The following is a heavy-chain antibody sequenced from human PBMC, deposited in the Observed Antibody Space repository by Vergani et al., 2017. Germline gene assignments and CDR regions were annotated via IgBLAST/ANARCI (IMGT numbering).Heavy chain of an antibody. CDR3: AKDYDILTGYYASDY. V-gene: IGHV3-23*01. J-gene: IGHJ4*02. CDR1: GFTFSSYA. CDR2: ISGSGGST. Sequence: EVQLLESGGGLVQPGGSLRLSCAASGFTFSSYAMSWARQAPGKGLEWVSAISGSGGSTYYADSVKGRFTISRDNSKNTLYLQMNSLRAEDTAVYYCAKDYDILTGYYASDYWGQGTLVTVSS. D-gene: IGHD3-9*01.